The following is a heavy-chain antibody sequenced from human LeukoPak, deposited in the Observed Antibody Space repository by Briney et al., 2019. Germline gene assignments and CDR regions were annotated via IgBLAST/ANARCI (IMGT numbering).Heavy chain of an antibody. CDR3: ARGHYGSGF. J-gene: IGHJ4*02. CDR2: IIPVFGVE. Sequence: GSSVKVSCKASGGTFISQTINWVRQAPGGGLGWMGRIIPVFGVEDYAQKFQGRVTINTDEPTSTGYMELSSLTFDDTAVYYWARGHYGSGFWGQGTLVIVSS. D-gene: IGHD3-10*01. V-gene: IGHV1-69*05. CDR1: GGTFISQT.